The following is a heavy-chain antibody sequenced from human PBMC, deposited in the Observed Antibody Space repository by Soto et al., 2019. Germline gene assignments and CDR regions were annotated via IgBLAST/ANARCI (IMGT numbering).Heavy chain of an antibody. CDR2: IYYSGST. V-gene: IGHV4-59*08. J-gene: IGHJ6*02. D-gene: IGHD2-2*01. CDR3: ARHVPYCSDTSHCAYGMDV. Sequence: SETLSLTCTISGGSISSYYWSWIRQPPGKGLEWIGYIYYSGSTNYNPSLKSRVTISVDTSKNQFSLKLSSVTAADTAVYYCARHVPYCSDTSHCAYGMDVWGQGTTVTVSS. CDR1: GGSISSYY.